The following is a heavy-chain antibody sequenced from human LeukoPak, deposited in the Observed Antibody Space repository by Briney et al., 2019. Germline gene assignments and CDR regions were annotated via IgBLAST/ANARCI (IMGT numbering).Heavy chain of an antibody. CDR3: ARDEQWLAHDAFDI. D-gene: IGHD6-19*01. J-gene: IGHJ3*02. Sequence: SETLSLTCTFSGGSISSYYWSWIRQPAGKGLEWIGRIYTSGSTNYNPSLKSRVTMSVDTSKNQFSLKLSSVTAADTAVYYCARDEQWLAHDAFDIWGPGTMVTVSS. CDR1: GGSISSYY. V-gene: IGHV4-4*07. CDR2: IYTSGST.